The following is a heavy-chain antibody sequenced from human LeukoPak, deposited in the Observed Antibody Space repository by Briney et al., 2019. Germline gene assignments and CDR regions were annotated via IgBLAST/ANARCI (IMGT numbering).Heavy chain of an antibody. D-gene: IGHD6-19*01. CDR1: GGSISSYY. Sequence: PSETLSLTCTVSGGSISSYYWSWIRQPPGKGLEWNGYIYYSGSTNYNPSLKSRVTISVDTSKNQFSPKLSSVTAADTAVYYCARSALSSGWYFDYWGQGTLVTVSS. CDR3: ARSALSSGWYFDY. J-gene: IGHJ4*02. V-gene: IGHV4-59*08. CDR2: IYYSGST.